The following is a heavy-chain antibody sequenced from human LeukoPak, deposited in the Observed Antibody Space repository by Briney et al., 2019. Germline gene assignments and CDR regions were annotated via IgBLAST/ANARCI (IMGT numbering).Heavy chain of an antibody. Sequence: ASVKVSCKAPGYTFTGYYMHWVRQAPGQGLEWMGRINPNSGGTNYAQKFQGRVTMTRDTSISTAYMELSRPRSDDTAVYYCARDKRRSGGSCYRQVKNWFDPWGQGTLVTVSS. CDR3: ARDKRRSGGSCYRQVKNWFDP. CDR2: INPNSGGT. D-gene: IGHD2-15*01. J-gene: IGHJ5*02. V-gene: IGHV1-2*06. CDR1: GYTFTGYY.